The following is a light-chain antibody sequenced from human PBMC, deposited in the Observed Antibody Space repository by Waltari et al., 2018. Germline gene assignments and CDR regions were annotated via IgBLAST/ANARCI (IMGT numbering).Light chain of an antibody. CDR1: QNLDRL. CDR2: MAS. CDR3: QQYINYWT. V-gene: IGKV1-5*03. Sequence: TQSPSTLSAFVGDKVTITCRASQNLDRLLAWYQQKPGKAPRLLIYMASNVESGVPSRFSGSGSGTEFTLTINSLQPDDFATYYCQQYINYWTFGQGTKVQ. J-gene: IGKJ1*01.